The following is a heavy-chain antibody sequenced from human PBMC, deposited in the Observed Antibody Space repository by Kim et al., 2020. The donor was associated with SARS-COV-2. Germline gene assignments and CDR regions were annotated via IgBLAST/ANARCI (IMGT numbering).Heavy chain of an antibody. CDR3: ARDINWGLDY. CDR2: IYYSGST. V-gene: IGHV4-59*13. J-gene: IGHJ4*02. D-gene: IGHD7-27*01. Sequence: SETLSLTCTVSGGSISSYYWSWIRQPPGKGLEWIGYIYYSGSTNYNPSLKSRVTISVDTSKNQFSLKLSSVTAADTAVYYCARDINWGLDYWGQGTLVTVSS. CDR1: GGSISSYY.